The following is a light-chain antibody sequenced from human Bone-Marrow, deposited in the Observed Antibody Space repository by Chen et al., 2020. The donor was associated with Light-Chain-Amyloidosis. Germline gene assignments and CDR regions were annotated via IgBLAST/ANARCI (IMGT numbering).Light chain of an antibody. Sequence: QPVLTQSSSASASLGSLVKLTCTLSSGHSSHIIAWHQQQPGKAPRYLMKLEGSGSYNKGSGVPDRFSGSSSGADRYLTISNLQSEDEADYSCETWDSNSWVFGGGTKLTVL. J-gene: IGLJ3*02. CDR2: LEGSGSY. CDR3: ETWDSNSWV. CDR1: SGHSSHI. V-gene: IGLV4-60*03.